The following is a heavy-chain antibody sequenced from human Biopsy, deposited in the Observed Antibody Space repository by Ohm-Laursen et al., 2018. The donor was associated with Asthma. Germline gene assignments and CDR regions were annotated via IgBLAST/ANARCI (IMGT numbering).Heavy chain of an antibody. CDR3: ARGGYCTSPTCPWGRYATDV. Sequence: LRLSFAASGFTFSSYWMCWVRQAPAQGLEWVANIKKDGSEKYYVDSVKGRFTISRDNAKNSLYLHMNSLRAEDTAVYYCARGGYCTSPTCPWGRYATDVWGQGNTVTVSS. J-gene: IGHJ6*02. D-gene: IGHD2-2*01. CDR2: IKKDGSEK. V-gene: IGHV3-7*01. CDR1: GFTFSSYW.